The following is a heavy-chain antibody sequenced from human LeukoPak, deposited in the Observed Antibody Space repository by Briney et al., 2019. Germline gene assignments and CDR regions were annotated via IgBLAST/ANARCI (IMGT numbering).Heavy chain of an antibody. CDR3: VKDFGRVRGTPDS. Sequence: GGSLRLSCSASGFVFSIYTMYWVRQAPGKGPEYVSTISGSGNGFSIYYADSVKGRFTISRDDSKSILYLQMNGRKIEDAAVSYCVKDFGRVRGTPDSWGQGTLVTVSS. V-gene: IGHV3-64D*06. CDR1: GFVFSIYT. D-gene: IGHD3-16*01. J-gene: IGHJ4*02. CDR2: ISGSGNGFSI.